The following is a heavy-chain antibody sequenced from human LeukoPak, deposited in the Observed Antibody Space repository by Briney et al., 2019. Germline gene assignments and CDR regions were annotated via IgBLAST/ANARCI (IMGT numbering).Heavy chain of an antibody. D-gene: IGHD5-24*01. Sequence: SVKVTCKASGGTFSSYAISWVRQAPAQGLEWMGRIIPILVIGNYAQKLQGRLTITADKSTSTAYMALSSLRSEDTAVYYCARGPQMAALDYWGQGTLVTVSS. CDR3: ARGPQMAALDY. CDR1: GGTFSSYA. V-gene: IGHV1-69*04. CDR2: IIPILVIG. J-gene: IGHJ4*02.